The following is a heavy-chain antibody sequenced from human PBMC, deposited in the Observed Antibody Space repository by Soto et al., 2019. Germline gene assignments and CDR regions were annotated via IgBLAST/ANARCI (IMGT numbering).Heavy chain of an antibody. CDR1: GGSISSGDYY. D-gene: IGHD2-8*01. CDR2: IYDSGST. Sequence: QVQLQESGPGLVKPSQTLSLTCTVSGGSISSGDYYWSWIRQPPGKGLEWIGSIYDSGSTYYNPSLKNRVTISVDTSKNQFSLKLSSVTAADTAVYYCARENYCTNGVCSRWGGYYYYGMDVWGQGTTVSVSS. V-gene: IGHV4-30-4*01. J-gene: IGHJ6*02. CDR3: ARENYCTNGVCSRWGGYYYYGMDV.